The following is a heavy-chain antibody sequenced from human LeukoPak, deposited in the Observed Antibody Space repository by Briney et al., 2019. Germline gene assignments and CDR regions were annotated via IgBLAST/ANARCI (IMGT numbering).Heavy chain of an antibody. CDR1: GGSISSYY. J-gene: IGHJ5*02. V-gene: IGHV4-4*09. D-gene: IGHD2-8*02. Sequence: PSETLSLTCTVSGGSISSYYWSWIRQPPGKGLEWIGFIYTSGSTNYNPSLKSRVTISVDTSKNQFSLKLSSVTAADTAVYYCARADLVVDPPTFDPWGQGTLVTVSS. CDR2: IYTSGST. CDR3: ARADLVVDPPTFDP.